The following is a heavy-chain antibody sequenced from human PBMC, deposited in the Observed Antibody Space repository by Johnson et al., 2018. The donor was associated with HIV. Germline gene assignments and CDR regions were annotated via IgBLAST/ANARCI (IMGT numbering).Heavy chain of an antibody. D-gene: IGHD4-17*01. V-gene: IGHV3-30-3*01. CDR1: GFTFSSYA. CDR3: ARGWVGSTVTTSAGAFDI. J-gene: IGHJ3*02. CDR2: MSYDGTNK. Sequence: QVQLVESGGGVVQPGMSLRVSCAASGFTFSSYAMHWVRQAPGRGLEWVAVMSYDGTNKNYADSVKGRFTISRDNSKSTLYLQMNSLRAEDTAVYFCARGWVGSTVTTSAGAFDIWGQGTMVTISS.